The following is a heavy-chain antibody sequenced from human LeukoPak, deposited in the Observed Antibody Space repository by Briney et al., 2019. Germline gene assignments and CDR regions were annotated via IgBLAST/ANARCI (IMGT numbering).Heavy chain of an antibody. Sequence: SETLSLTCTVSGGSISSGSYYWSWIRQPAGKGLEWIGRIYTSGSTNYNPSLKSRVTISVDTSKNQFSLKLSSVTAADTAVYYCARESKDFWSGYYFVDYWGQGTLVTVSS. CDR1: GGSISSGSYY. J-gene: IGHJ4*02. V-gene: IGHV4-61*02. CDR3: ARESKDFWSGYYFVDY. D-gene: IGHD3-3*01. CDR2: IYTSGST.